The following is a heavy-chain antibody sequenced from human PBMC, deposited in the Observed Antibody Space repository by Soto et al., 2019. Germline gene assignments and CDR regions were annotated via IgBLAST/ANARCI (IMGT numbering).Heavy chain of an antibody. CDR1: VFTVRSKY. CDR3: TRDRYSSGCLDAFDI. D-gene: IGHD6-19*01. J-gene: IGHJ3*02. Sequence: EGSQSLSCVTSVFTVRSKYITGGGLARGRGLEWVSVIFTGRSTYYAHAVKGRFTISRHSSKNTVYLQMNSLRAEDTAVYYCTRDRYSSGCLDAFDIWGQGTMVTVSS. V-gene: IGHV3-53*04. CDR2: IFTGRST.